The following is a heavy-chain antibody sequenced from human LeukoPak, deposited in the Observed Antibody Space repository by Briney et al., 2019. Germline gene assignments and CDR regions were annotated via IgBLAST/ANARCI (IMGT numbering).Heavy chain of an antibody. CDR3: ARLRTAGLLDY. D-gene: IGHD6-25*01. V-gene: IGHV3-21*01. Sequence: GGSLRLSCAASGFTFNSYAMSWVRQAPGKGLEWVSSISSSSSYIYYADSVKGRFTISRDNAKNSLYLQMNSLRAEDTAVYYCARLRTAGLLDYWGQGTLVSVSS. J-gene: IGHJ4*02. CDR1: GFTFNSYA. CDR2: ISSSSSYI.